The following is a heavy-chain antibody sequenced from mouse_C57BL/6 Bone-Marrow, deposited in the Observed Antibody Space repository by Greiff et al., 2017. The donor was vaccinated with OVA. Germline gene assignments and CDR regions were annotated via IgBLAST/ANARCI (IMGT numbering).Heavy chain of an antibody. CDR3: ARGGDGYYRYFDV. D-gene: IGHD2-3*01. CDR1: GYTFTSYG. V-gene: IGHV1-81*01. Sequence: VQLQQSGAELARPGASVKLSCKASGYTFTSYGISWVKQRTGQGLEWIGEIYPRSGNTYYNEKFKGKATLTADKSSSTAYMELRSLTSEDSAVYFCARGGDGYYRYFDVWGTGTTVTVSS. J-gene: IGHJ1*03. CDR2: IYPRSGNT.